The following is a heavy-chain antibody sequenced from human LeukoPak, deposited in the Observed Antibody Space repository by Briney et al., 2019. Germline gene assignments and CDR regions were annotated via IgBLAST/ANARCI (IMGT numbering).Heavy chain of an antibody. CDR3: ARGLRVIVGAISYYFDY. Sequence: AXVKVSCKASGYTFTSYDINWVRQAPGQGLEWMGWMNPNSGNTDYAQKFQGRVTITRNTSITTAYMELSSLRSEDTAVYYCARGLRVIVGAISYYFDYWGQGTLVTVSS. J-gene: IGHJ4*02. CDR1: GYTFTSYD. V-gene: IGHV1-8*03. CDR2: MNPNSGNT. D-gene: IGHD1-26*01.